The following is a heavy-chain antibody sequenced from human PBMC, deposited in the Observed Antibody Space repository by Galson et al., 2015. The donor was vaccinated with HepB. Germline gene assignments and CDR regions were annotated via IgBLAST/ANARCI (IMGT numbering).Heavy chain of an antibody. V-gene: IGHV7-4-1*02. CDR2: TNTNTGNP. CDR1: GYTFTSYA. J-gene: IGHJ4*02. Sequence: SVKVSCKASGYTFTSYAMNWVRQAPGQGLEWMGWTNTNTGNPTYAQGFTGRFVFSLDTSVSTAYLQISSLKAEDTAVYYCASSKWNYYDSSGYYLPDYWGQGTLVTVSS. CDR3: ASSKWNYYDSSGYYLPDY. D-gene: IGHD3-22*01.